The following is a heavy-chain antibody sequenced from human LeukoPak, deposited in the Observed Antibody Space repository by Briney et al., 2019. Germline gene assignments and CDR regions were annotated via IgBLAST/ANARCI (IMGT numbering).Heavy chain of an antibody. CDR2: ISYDGSNK. Sequence: GGSLRLSCAASGFTFSSYAMHWVRQAPGKGLEWVAVISYDGSNKYYADSVKGRFTISRDNSKNTLYLQMNSLRAEDTAVYYCARSSSLLRGYFDYWGQGTLVTVSS. V-gene: IGHV3-30-3*01. J-gene: IGHJ4*02. CDR1: GFTFSSYA. CDR3: ARSSSLLRGYFDY. D-gene: IGHD2-15*01.